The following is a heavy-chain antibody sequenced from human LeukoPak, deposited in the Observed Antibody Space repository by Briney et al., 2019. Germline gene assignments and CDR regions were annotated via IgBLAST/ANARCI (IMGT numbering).Heavy chain of an antibody. CDR1: GGSTSSGSYY. CDR2: IYTSGST. Sequence: SQTLSLTCTVSGGSTSSGSYYWSWIRQPAGKGLEWIGRIYTSGSTNYNPSLKSRVTISVDTSKNQFSLKLSSVTAADTAVYYCARGLWELPDYWGQGTLVTVSS. J-gene: IGHJ4*02. D-gene: IGHD1-26*01. V-gene: IGHV4-61*02. CDR3: ARGLWELPDY.